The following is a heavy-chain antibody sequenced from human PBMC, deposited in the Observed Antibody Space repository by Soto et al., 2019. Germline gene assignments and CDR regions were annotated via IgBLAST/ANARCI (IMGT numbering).Heavy chain of an antibody. Sequence: ESGGGLVQPGGSLRLSCAASGFTVSSNYMSWVRQAPGKGLEWVSVIYGGGSTYYADSVKGRFIISRDNSKNTLHLQMNSLRDEDTAVYYCARTDYSTSSERHSWGQGTLVTVSS. J-gene: IGHJ4*02. CDR3: ARTDYSTSSERHS. D-gene: IGHD6-6*01. V-gene: IGHV3-66*01. CDR2: IYGGGST. CDR1: GFTVSSNY.